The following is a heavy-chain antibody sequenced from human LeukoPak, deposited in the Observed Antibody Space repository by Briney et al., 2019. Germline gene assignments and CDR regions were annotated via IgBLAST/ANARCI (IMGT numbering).Heavy chain of an antibody. J-gene: IGHJ5*02. D-gene: IGHD6-13*01. CDR2: IYTSGST. V-gene: IGHV4-4*09. CDR3: AARIAAAGIWFDP. CDR1: GDSISTYY. Sequence: SETLSLTCTVSGDSISTYYWSWIRQPPGKGLEWIGYIYTSGSTNYNPSLKSRVTISVDTSKNQFSLKLSSVTAADTAVYHCAARIAAAGIWFDPWGQGTLVTVSS.